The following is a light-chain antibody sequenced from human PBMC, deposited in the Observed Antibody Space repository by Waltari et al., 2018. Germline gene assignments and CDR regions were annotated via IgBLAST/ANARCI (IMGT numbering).Light chain of an antibody. CDR2: KAS. J-gene: IGKJ1*01. CDR1: QNINTW. V-gene: IGKV1-5*03. CDR3: LQYNGSPRT. Sequence: IQRTKSPPTLPESVGNRAPTTCRASQNINTWLAWHQQKPGKAPKLLIYKASSLESGVPSRFSGSGSGTEFTLTISSLQPDDFATYYCLQYNGSPRTFGQGTKVEVK.